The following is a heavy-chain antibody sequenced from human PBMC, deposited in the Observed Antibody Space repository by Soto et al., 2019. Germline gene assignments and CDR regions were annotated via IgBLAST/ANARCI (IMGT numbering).Heavy chain of an antibody. CDR2: IYPGDSDT. Sequence: GESLKISCKGSGHIFSNYWIGWVRQMPGEGLEWMGIIYPGDSDTRYSPSFQGQVTITVDKSINTAYLQWSRLKASDTAIYYCARQRLWGTSGYYYFENWGQGTLVTVSS. J-gene: IGHJ4*02. V-gene: IGHV5-51*01. CDR1: GHIFSNYW. CDR3: ARQRLWGTSGYYYFEN. D-gene: IGHD3-22*01.